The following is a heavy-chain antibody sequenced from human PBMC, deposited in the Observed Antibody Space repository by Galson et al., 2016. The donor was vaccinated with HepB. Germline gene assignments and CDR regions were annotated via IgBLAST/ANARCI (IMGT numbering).Heavy chain of an antibody. J-gene: IGHJ4*02. CDR2: IDSDGSRI. Sequence: SLRLSCAGSGFTFSNDWMHWVRQAPGKGLMWVSRIDSDGSRITYAESVKGRFTISRDNARNSLYLQMNSLRAEDTAVYYCARAYGDYAHADYWGQGTLVTVSS. D-gene: IGHD4-17*01. CDR1: GFTFSNDW. V-gene: IGHV3-74*01. CDR3: ARAYGDYAHADY.